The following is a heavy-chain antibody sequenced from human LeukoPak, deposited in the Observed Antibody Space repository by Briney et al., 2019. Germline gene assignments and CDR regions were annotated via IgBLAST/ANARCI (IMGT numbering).Heavy chain of an antibody. Sequence: GGSLRLSCAASGFTFSSYDMHWVRQATGKGLEWVSAIGTAGDTYYPGSVKGRFTISRENAKNSLYLQMNSLRAGDTAVYYCARVTAGCYGMDVWGQGTTVTVSS. CDR1: GFTFSSYD. J-gene: IGHJ6*02. CDR2: IGTAGDT. V-gene: IGHV3-13*01. CDR3: ARVTAGCYGMDV. D-gene: IGHD6-13*01.